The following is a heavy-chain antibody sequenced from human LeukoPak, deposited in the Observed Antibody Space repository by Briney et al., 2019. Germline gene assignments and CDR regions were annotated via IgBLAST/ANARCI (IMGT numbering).Heavy chain of an antibody. CDR2: IYHSGST. D-gene: IGHD5-18*01. J-gene: IGHJ4*02. Sequence: TLSLTCAVSGGSISSGGYSWSWIRQPPGKGLEWIGYIYHSGSTYYNPSLKSRVTISVDRSKNQFSLKLSSVTAADTAVYYCARGLRGYSYGTPFDYWGQGTLVTVSS. CDR3: ARGLRGYSYGTPFDY. CDR1: GGSISSGGYS. V-gene: IGHV4-30-2*01.